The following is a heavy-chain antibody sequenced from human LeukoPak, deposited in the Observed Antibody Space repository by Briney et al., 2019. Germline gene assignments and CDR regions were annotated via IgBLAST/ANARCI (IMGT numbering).Heavy chain of an antibody. Sequence: SETLSLTCVVYGGSFSGYYWSWIRQPPGKGLEWIGEISHSGSANYNPSLKSRVTISVDTSKNQFSLKLSSVTAADTAVYYCARGYARFNYYYMDVWDKGTTVTVSS. CDR2: ISHSGSA. D-gene: IGHD3-3*01. CDR1: GGSFSGYY. V-gene: IGHV4-34*01. J-gene: IGHJ6*03. CDR3: ARGYARFNYYYMDV.